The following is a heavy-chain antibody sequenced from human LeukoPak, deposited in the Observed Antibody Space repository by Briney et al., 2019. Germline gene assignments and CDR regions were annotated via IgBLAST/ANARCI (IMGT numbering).Heavy chain of an antibody. V-gene: IGHV4-38-2*02. D-gene: IGHD6-6*01. J-gene: IGHJ6*03. Sequence: SETLSLTCTVSGYSISSDYYWGWIRPPPGKGLEWIGEIYHSGSTNYNPSLKSRVTISVDKSKNQFSLKLSSVTAADTAVYYCARGEYSSSSLNYYYYMDVWGKGTTVTVSS. CDR2: IYHSGST. CDR3: ARGEYSSSSLNYYYYMDV. CDR1: GYSISSDYY.